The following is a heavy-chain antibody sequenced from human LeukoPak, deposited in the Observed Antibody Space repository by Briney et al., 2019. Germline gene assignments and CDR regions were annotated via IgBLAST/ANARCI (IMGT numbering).Heavy chain of an antibody. J-gene: IGHJ4*02. Sequence: SQTLSLTCAMSGGSVSSNSAAWNWIRQSPSRGLEWRGRTYFRSEWYNNYAASVKRRITINPDTSKNKFSLQLNSVTPEDTALYYWSRGGSYSSSGGFFDYWGQGTLVTVSS. CDR3: SRGGSYSSSGGFFDY. V-gene: IGHV6-1*01. D-gene: IGHD6-13*01. CDR2: TYFRSEWYN. CDR1: GGSVSSNSAA.